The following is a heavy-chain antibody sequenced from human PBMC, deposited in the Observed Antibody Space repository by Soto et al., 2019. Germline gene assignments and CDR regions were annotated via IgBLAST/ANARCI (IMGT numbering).Heavy chain of an antibody. J-gene: IGHJ6*02. CDR3: ARQDHYYGMDV. CDR1: GGSISSYY. V-gene: IGHV4-59*08. CDR2: IYYSGST. Sequence: QVQLQESGPGLVKPSETLSLTCTVSGGSISSYYWSWIRQPPGKGLECIGYIYYSGSTNYNPSLKSRVTISVDTSKNQVSLKLSSVTAADTAVYYCARQDHYYGMDVWGQGTTVTVSS.